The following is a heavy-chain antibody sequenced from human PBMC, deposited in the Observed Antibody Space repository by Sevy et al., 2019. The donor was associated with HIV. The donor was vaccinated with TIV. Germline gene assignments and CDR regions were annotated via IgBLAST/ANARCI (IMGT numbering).Heavy chain of an antibody. V-gene: IGHV4-39*01. J-gene: IGHJ4*02. CDR2: IYYSGST. CDR1: GGSISSSSYY. D-gene: IGHD1-26*01. CDR3: ARHAYRQYFDY. Sequence: SETLSLTCTVSGGSISSSSYYWGWIRQPSGKRQEWIGSIYYSGSTYYNPSLKSRVTISVDTSKNQFSLKLSSVTAADTAVYYCARHAYRQYFDYWGQGTLVTVSS.